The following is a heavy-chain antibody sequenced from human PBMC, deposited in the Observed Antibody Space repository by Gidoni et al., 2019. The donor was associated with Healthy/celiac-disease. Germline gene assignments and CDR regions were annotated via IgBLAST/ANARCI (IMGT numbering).Heavy chain of an antibody. V-gene: IGHV1-18*01. CDR2: ISAYNGNT. CDR3: ASQDPHRLRFLEWLSRLPHYYYYGMDV. J-gene: IGHJ6*02. D-gene: IGHD3-3*01. CDR1: GYTFTSYG. Sequence: QVQLVQSGAEVKKPGASVKVSCKASGYTFTSYGISWVRQAPGQGLEWMGWISAYNGNTNYAQKLQGRVTMTTDTSTSTAYMELRSLRSDDTAVYYCASQDPHRLRFLEWLSRLPHYYYYGMDVWGQGTTVTVSS.